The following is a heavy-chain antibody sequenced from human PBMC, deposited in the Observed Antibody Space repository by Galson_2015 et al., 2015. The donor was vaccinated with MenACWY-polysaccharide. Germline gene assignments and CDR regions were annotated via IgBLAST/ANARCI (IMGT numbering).Heavy chain of an antibody. D-gene: IGHD2-15*01. J-gene: IGHJ5*02. CDR3: TKAGAKYCSGASCYFNWFDP. Sequence: SLRLSCAASGFSFNTYWMHWVRHAPGKGLVWVSRINADGSATGYADSVRGRFTISRDNGKNTLYLEMNSLRAEDTAVYYCTKAGAKYCSGASCYFNWFDPWGQGTLVTVSS. V-gene: IGHV3-74*01. CDR2: INADGSAT. CDR1: GFSFNTYW.